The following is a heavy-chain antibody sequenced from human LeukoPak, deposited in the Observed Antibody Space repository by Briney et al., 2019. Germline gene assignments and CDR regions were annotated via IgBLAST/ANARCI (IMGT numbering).Heavy chain of an antibody. CDR2: IRSKTYGGTT. D-gene: IGHD4-23*01. V-gene: IGHV3-49*04. CDR1: GFTFGDNA. J-gene: IGHJ4*02. CDR3: TRAVAHLDY. Sequence: GGSLRLSCTASGFTFGDNAMGWVRQAPGKGLEWVGFIRSKTYGGTTEYAASVKGRFTISRDDSKSIAYLQMNSLKTEDTAVYYCTRAVAHLDYWGQGTLVTVSS.